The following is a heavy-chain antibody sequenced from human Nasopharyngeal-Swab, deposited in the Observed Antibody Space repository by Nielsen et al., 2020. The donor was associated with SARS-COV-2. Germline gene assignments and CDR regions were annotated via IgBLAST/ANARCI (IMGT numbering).Heavy chain of an antibody. J-gene: IGHJ6*02. Sequence: GESLKISCAASGFTFSSYAMSWVRQAPGKGLEWVSAISGSGGSTYYVDSVKGRFTISRDNSKNTLYLQMNSLRAEDTAVYYCAKVRDSNYYYGMDVWGQGTTVTVSS. V-gene: IGHV3-23*01. CDR3: AKVRDSNYYYGMDV. CDR1: GFTFSSYA. CDR2: ISGSGGST.